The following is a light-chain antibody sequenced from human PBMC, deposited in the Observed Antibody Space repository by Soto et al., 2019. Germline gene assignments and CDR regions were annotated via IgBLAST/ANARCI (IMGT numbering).Light chain of an antibody. Sequence: QSALTQPASVSGSPGQSITISCTGTRSDVGSYNLVSWYQQHPGKAPKLMIYEVSKRPSGVSNRFSGSKSGNTASLTISGLQAEDEADYYCCSYAGSPFGTGTKLTVL. CDR3: CSYAGSP. CDR1: RSDVGSYNL. CDR2: EVS. J-gene: IGLJ1*01. V-gene: IGLV2-23*02.